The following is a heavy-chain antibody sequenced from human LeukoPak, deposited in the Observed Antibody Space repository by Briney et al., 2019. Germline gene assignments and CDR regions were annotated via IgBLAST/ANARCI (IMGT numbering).Heavy chain of an antibody. CDR1: GFTFSSFA. D-gene: IGHD3-22*01. Sequence: GGSLRLSCAASGFTFSSFATSWVRQAPGKGLEWVSGISASGGSTYYADSVKGRFTISRDNSKNTLYLQMNSLRAEDTAVYYCAKGFYDNSASGVFDIWGQGTMVTVSP. CDR3: AKGFYDNSASGVFDI. J-gene: IGHJ3*02. CDR2: ISASGGST. V-gene: IGHV3-23*01.